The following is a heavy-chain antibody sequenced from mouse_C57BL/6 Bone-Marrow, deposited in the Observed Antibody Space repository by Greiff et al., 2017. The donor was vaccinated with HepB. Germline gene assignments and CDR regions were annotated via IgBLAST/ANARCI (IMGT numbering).Heavy chain of an antibody. D-gene: IGHD1-1*01. CDR3: ARHVTRGLRYFDY. Sequence: EVKLMESGGDLVKPGGSLKLSCAASGFTFSSYGMSWVRQTPDKRLEWVATISSGGSYTYYPDSVKGRFTISRDNAKNTLYLQMSSLKSEDTAMYYCARHVTRGLRYFDYWGQGTTLTVSS. CDR2: ISSGGSYT. V-gene: IGHV5-6*01. J-gene: IGHJ2*01. CDR1: GFTFSSYG.